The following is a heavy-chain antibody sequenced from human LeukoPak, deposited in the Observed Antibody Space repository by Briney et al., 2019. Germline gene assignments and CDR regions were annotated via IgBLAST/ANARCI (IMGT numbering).Heavy chain of an antibody. CDR2: IYYSGST. CDR3: ARVHTMGYYFDY. V-gene: IGHV4-59*01. J-gene: IGHJ4*02. Sequence: SETLSLTCTVSGGSISSYYWSWIRQPPGKGLEWNGYIYYSGSTNYNPSLKSRVTISVDTSKNQFSLKPSSVTAADTAVYYCARVHTMGYYFDYWGQGTLVTVSS. D-gene: IGHD3-3*01. CDR1: GGSISSYY.